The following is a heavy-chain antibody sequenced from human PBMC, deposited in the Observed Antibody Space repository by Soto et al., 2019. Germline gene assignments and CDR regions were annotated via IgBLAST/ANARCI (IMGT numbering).Heavy chain of an antibody. CDR1: GFTVSSNY. Sequence: EVQLVESGGGLVQPGGSLRLSCAASGFTVSSNYMSWVRQAPGKGLEWVSVIYSGGSTYYADSVKGRFTISRHNSKNTLYLQMYSLRAEDTAVYYCARERHCSSTSCYRGEEYYYGMDVWGQGTTVTVSS. J-gene: IGHJ6*02. CDR3: ARERHCSSTSCYRGEEYYYGMDV. CDR2: IYSGGST. V-gene: IGHV3-53*04. D-gene: IGHD2-2*01.